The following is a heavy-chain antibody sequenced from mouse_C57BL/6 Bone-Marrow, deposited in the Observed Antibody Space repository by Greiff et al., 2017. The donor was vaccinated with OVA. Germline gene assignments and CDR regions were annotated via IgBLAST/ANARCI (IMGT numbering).Heavy chain of an antibody. CDR1: GFTFSDAW. CDR3: TSDGSKYYFDY. Sequence: KVEESGGGLVQPGGSMKLSCAASGFTFSDAWMDWVRQSPEKGLEWVAEIRNKANNHATYYAESVKGRFTISRDDSKSSVYLQMNSLRAEDTGIYYCTSDGSKYYFDYWGQGTTLTVSS. V-gene: IGHV6-6*01. J-gene: IGHJ2*01. D-gene: IGHD2-3*01. CDR2: IRNKANNHAT.